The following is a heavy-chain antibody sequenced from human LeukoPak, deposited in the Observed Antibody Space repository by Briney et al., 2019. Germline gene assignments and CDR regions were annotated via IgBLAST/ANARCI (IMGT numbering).Heavy chain of an antibody. Sequence: GGSLRLSCAASGFTFSSYEMNWVRQAPGKGLEWVSYISSSGSTIYYADSVKGRFTISRDNAKNSLYLQTNSLRAEDTAVYYWAELGITMIGGVWGKGTTVTISS. CDR1: GFTFSSYE. CDR2: ISSSGSTI. V-gene: IGHV3-48*03. J-gene: IGHJ6*04. D-gene: IGHD3-10*02. CDR3: AELGITMIGGV.